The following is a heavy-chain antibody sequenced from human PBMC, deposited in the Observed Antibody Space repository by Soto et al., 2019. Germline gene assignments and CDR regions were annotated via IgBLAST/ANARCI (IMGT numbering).Heavy chain of an antibody. D-gene: IGHD2-2*01. CDR2: ISPYNGNT. J-gene: IGHJ4*02. CDR1: GFTFNTYF. V-gene: IGHV1-18*01. CDR3: ARDTSNSFDY. Sequence: HVQLLQSGGELKKPGASVKVSCNTSGFTFNTYFISWVRQAPGQGLEWMGWISPYNGNTKYGEKFQGRVTMTTDTITSTAYMELRNLRMDDTAVYYCARDTSNSFDYWGQGTLVTVSS.